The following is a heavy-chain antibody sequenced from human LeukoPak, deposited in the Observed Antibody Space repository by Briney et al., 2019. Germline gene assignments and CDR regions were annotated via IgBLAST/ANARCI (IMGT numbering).Heavy chain of an antibody. J-gene: IGHJ4*02. V-gene: IGHV3-23*01. CDR1: GFTFSSYA. CDR2: ISDSGGST. CDR3: AKHIAARPSYSDY. D-gene: IGHD6-6*01. Sequence: GGSLRLSCAASGFTFSSYAMSWVRQAPGKGLECVSVISDSGGSTDYADSVKGRFTISRDNSKNTLYLQMNSLRAEDTAVYYCAKHIAARPSYSDYWGQGTLVTVSS.